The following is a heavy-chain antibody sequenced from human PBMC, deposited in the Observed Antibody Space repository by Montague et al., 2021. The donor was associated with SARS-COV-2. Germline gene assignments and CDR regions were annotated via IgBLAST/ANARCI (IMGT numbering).Heavy chain of an antibody. CDR3: ARETMTADAFDI. J-gene: IGHJ3*02. CDR1: GASVSGYY. V-gene: IGHV4-59*02. D-gene: IGHD1-14*01. CDR2: FYSVGST. Sequence: SETLSLTCTVSGASVSGYYWGWIRQSPGKGLEWIGYFYSVGSTDYNPSLKSRVTISRDTSKNQFSLKVRSVTAADTAIYYCARETMTADAFDIWGQGTMVTVSS.